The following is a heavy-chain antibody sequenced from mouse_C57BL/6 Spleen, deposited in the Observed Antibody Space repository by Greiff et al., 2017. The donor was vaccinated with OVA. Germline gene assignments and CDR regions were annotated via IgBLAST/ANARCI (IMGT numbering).Heavy chain of an antibody. J-gene: IGHJ4*01. V-gene: IGHV2-2*01. D-gene: IGHD1-1*01. Sequence: VQLQQSGPGLVQPSQSLSITCTVSGFSLTSYGVHWVRQSPGKGLEWLGVIWRGGSTDYNAAFISRLSISKDNSKSQVFFKMNSLQADDTAIYYCARNYYGSSDAMDYWGQGTSVTVSS. CDR2: IWRGGST. CDR3: ARNYYGSSDAMDY. CDR1: GFSLTSYG.